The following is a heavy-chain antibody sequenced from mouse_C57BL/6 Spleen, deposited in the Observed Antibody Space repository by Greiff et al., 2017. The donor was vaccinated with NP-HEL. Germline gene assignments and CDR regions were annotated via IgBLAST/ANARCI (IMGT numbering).Heavy chain of an antibody. V-gene: IGHV10-1*01. CDR1: GFSFNTYA. CDR2: IRSKSNNYAT. Sequence: GGGLVQPKGSLKLSCAASGFSFNTYAMNWVRQAPGKGLEWVARIRSKSNNYATYYADSVKDRFTISRDDSESMLYLQMNNLKTEDTAMYYCVRDYYGSSGADWGQGTLVTVSA. J-gene: IGHJ3*01. D-gene: IGHD1-1*01. CDR3: VRDYYGSSGAD.